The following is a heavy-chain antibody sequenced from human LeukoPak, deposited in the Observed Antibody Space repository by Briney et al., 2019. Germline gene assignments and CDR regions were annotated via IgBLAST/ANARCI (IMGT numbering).Heavy chain of an antibody. CDR2: IIPIFGTA. CDR1: GGAFSSYA. V-gene: IGHV1-69*13. J-gene: IGHJ4*02. CDR3: ARNAVAGFYYFDY. D-gene: IGHD6-19*01. Sequence: GASVKVSCKASGGAFSSYAISRVRQAPGQGLEWMGGIIPIFGTANYAQKFQGRVTITADESTSTAYMELSSLRSEDTAVYYCARNAVAGFYYFDYWGQGTLVTVSS.